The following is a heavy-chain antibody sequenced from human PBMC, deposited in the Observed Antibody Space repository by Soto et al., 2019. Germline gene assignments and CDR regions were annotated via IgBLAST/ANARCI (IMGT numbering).Heavy chain of an antibody. CDR3: ARDYGHYAADY. Sequence: QVQLQESGPGLVKPSQTLSLTCSVSGGSISSGGYYWRWIRQHPGKPLEWIGYIYYSGSTYYNPSLKSRVTISADTSKNQFSLKLSSVTAADTAVYYCARDYGHYAADYWGQGTLVTVSS. CDR2: IYYSGST. CDR1: GGSISSGGYY. V-gene: IGHV4-31*03. J-gene: IGHJ4*02. D-gene: IGHD4-17*01.